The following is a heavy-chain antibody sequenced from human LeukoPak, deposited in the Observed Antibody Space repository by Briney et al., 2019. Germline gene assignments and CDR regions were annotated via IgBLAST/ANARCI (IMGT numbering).Heavy chain of an antibody. V-gene: IGHV1-3*01. D-gene: IGHD3-22*01. CDR3: AAVPHYYDSSGYSPD. CDR2: INAGNGNT. J-gene: IGHJ4*02. CDR1: GYTFTSYA. Sequence: ASVKVSCKASGYTFTSYAMHWVRQAPGQRLEWMGWINAGNGNTKYSQKFQGRVTITRNMSTSTAYMELSSLRSEDTAVCYCAAVPHYYDSSGYSPDWGQGTLVTVSS.